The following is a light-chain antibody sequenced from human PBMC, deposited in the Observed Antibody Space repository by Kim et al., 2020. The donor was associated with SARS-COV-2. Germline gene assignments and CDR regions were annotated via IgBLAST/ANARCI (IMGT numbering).Light chain of an antibody. J-gene: IGLJ2*01. V-gene: IGLV3-19*01. Sequence: SSELTQDPAVSVALGQTVRITCQGDSLRSYYATWYQQKPGQAPIVVMYGKNNRPSGIPDRFSGSSSGNTASLTITGTQAGDEADYYCNSRDSNDNVLFGGATSLTVL. CDR3: NSRDSNDNVL. CDR2: GKN. CDR1: SLRSYY.